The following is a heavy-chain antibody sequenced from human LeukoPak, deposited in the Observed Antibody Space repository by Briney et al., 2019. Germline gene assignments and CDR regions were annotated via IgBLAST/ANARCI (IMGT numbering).Heavy chain of an antibody. J-gene: IGHJ4*02. CDR2: INHSGST. CDR1: GGSFSAYY. V-gene: IGHV4-34*01. D-gene: IGHD1-26*01. CDR3: ATKRGATPFDY. Sequence: PSETLSLTCAVYGGSFSAYYWSWIRQPPGKGLEWIGEINHSGSTNYNPSLKSRVTISVNTSKNQFSLKLTSVTAADTAVYYCATKRGATPFDYWGQGTLVTVSS.